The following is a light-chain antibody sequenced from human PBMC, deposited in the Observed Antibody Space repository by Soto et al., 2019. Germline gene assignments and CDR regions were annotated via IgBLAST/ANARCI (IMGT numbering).Light chain of an antibody. CDR3: SSYTSSSTVV. CDR2: DVT. V-gene: IGLV2-14*03. J-gene: IGLJ2*01. CDR1: SSDVGSYKY. Sequence: QSALTQPASVSGSPGQSITISCIGTSSDVGSYKYVSWYQQYPGEAPKLIIYDVTNRPPWVSNRFSGSKSGNTASLTISGLQAEDEADYYCSSYTSSSTVVFGGGTKLTVL.